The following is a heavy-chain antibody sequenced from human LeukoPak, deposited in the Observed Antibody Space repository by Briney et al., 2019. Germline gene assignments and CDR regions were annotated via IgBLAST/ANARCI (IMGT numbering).Heavy chain of an antibody. Sequence: GGSLRLSCAASGFTFSSYWMHWVRQASGKGLVWVSRINTDGSYTSYADSVKGRFTISRDNAKNTLYLQMNSLRAEDTAVYYCTSDTFGARDSWGQGTLVTVSS. CDR2: INTDGSYT. CDR1: GFTFSSYW. J-gene: IGHJ4*02. CDR3: TSDTFGARDS. D-gene: IGHD3-10*01. V-gene: IGHV3-74*01.